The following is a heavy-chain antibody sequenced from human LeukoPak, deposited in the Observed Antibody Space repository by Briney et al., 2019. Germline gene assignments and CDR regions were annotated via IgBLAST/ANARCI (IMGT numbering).Heavy chain of an antibody. Sequence: WASVKVSCKASGYTFTSYGISWVRQAPGQGLEWMGWISAYNGNTKYAQKLQDRVTMTTDTSTSTAYMELRSLRSDDTAVYYCARDSSGYLYATFLQYWGQGTLVTVSS. CDR3: ARDSSGYLYATFLQY. CDR2: ISAYNGNT. D-gene: IGHD3-22*01. J-gene: IGHJ1*01. V-gene: IGHV1-18*01. CDR1: GYTFTSYG.